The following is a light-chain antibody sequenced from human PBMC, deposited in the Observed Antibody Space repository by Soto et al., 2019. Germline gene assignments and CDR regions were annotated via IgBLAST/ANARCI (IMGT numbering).Light chain of an antibody. CDR3: QQYNSYST. V-gene: IGKV3-15*01. CDR2: GAS. Sequence: EIVLTQSPATLSVSPGERATLSCRASQSVSSNLAWYQQKPGQAPRLLIYGASTRATGIPARFSGSGSGTEFTLTIASLQPDDFATYYCQQYNSYSTFGRGTKVDI. CDR1: QSVSSN. J-gene: IGKJ1*01.